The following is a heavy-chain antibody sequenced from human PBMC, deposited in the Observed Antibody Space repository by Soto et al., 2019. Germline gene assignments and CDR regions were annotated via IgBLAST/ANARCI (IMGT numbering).Heavy chain of an antibody. CDR3: ARGHDFTTVTSWGY. Sequence: GGSLRLSCAASGFTFSSYSMNWVRQAPGKGLEWVSYISSSSSTIYYADSVKGRFTISRDNAKNSLYLQMNSLRAEDTAVYYCARGHDFTTVTSWGYWGQGTLVTV. D-gene: IGHD4-17*01. CDR1: GFTFSSYS. CDR2: ISSSSSTI. V-gene: IGHV3-48*01. J-gene: IGHJ4*02.